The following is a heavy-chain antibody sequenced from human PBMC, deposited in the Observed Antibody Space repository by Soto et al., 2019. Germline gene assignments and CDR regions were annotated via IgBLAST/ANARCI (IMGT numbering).Heavy chain of an antibody. V-gene: IGHV2-5*02. CDR1: GFSLSTSGVG. Sequence: SGPTLVNPTQTLTLTCTFSGFSLSTSGVGVGWIHQPPGKALEWLALIYWDDDKRYSPSLKSRLTITKDTSKNQVVLTMTNMDPVDTATYYCAHTRDYDILTGYYGRAFDIWGQGTMVTVSS. D-gene: IGHD3-9*01. J-gene: IGHJ3*02. CDR2: IYWDDDK. CDR3: AHTRDYDILTGYYGRAFDI.